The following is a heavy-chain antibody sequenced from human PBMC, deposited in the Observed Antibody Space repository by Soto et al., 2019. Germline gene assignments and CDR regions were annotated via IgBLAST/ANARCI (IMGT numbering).Heavy chain of an antibody. CDR1: GGSISSYY. CDR2: IYYSGST. V-gene: IGHV4-59*08. D-gene: IGHD2-15*01. J-gene: IGHJ4*02. CDR3: ARRYGGSIDY. Sequence: QVQLQESGPGLVKPSETLSLTCTVSGGSISSYYWSWIRQPPGKGLEWIGYIYYSGSTNYNPSLKIRVTISVDTAKNQFSLKLSSVPAADTAVYYCARRYGGSIDYWGQGTLVTVSS.